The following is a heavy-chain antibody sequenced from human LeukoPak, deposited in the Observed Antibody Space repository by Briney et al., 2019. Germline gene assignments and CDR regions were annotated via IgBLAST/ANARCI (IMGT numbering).Heavy chain of an antibody. J-gene: IGHJ4*02. Sequence: ASVKVSCKASGYTFTSYAMNWVRQAPGHGLEWMGWINTNTGNPTYAQGFTGRFVFSLDTSVSTAYLQISSLKAEDTAVYYCARLIRLEWLLFSWSYYFGYWGQGTLVTVSS. CDR1: GYTFTSYA. D-gene: IGHD3-3*01. CDR2: INTNTGNP. CDR3: ARLIRLEWLLFSWSYYFGY. V-gene: IGHV7-4-1*02.